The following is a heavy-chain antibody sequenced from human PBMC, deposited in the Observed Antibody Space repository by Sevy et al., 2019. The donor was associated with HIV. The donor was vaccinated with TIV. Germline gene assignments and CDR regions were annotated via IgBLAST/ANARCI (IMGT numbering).Heavy chain of an antibody. Sequence: GGSLRLSCAASGFTVSSNYMSWVRQAPGKGLEWVSVIYSGGSTYYADSVKGRFTISRDNSKNTLYLQMNSLRAEDTAVYYCARAEYYYDSRAQAFDIWGQGTMVTVSS. D-gene: IGHD3-22*01. CDR1: GFTVSSNY. V-gene: IGHV3-53*01. CDR2: IYSGGST. CDR3: ARAEYYYDSRAQAFDI. J-gene: IGHJ3*02.